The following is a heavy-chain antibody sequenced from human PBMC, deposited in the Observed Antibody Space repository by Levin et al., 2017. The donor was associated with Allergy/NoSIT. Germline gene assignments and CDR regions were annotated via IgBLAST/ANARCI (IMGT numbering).Heavy chain of an antibody. D-gene: IGHD2-2*01. Sequence: PGGSLRLSCAASGFTFSSYAMSWVRQAPGKGLEWVSAISGSGGSTYYADSVKGRFTISRDNSKNTLYLQMNSLRAEDTAVYYCAKEAVPANYYYYGMDVWGQGTTVTVSS. V-gene: IGHV3-23*01. CDR2: ISGSGGST. CDR3: AKEAVPANYYYYGMDV. CDR1: GFTFSSYA. J-gene: IGHJ6*02.